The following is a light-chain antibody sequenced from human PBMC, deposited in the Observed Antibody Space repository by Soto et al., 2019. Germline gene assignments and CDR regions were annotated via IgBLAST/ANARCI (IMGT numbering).Light chain of an antibody. Sequence: QSALTQPASVSGSPGQSITISCTGTSSDVGSYNLVSWYQQHPGKAPKLMIYEVSKRPSGVSNRFSGSKSGNTASLTISGLLAEDEADYYCCSYAGSSTSVVFGGGTKLTVL. CDR3: CSYAGSSTSVV. CDR2: EVS. CDR1: SSDVGSYNL. J-gene: IGLJ2*01. V-gene: IGLV2-23*02.